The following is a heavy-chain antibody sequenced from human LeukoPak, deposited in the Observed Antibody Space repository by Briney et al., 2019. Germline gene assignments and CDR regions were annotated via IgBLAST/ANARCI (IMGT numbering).Heavy chain of an antibody. V-gene: IGHV3-23*01. J-gene: IGHJ4*02. Sequence: GALLLSCAASGFTLSSYAMSWVRQTPGKGLEWVSAISGSGGSTYCADSVKGRFTISRDNSKNTLYLQMNSLRAEDTAVYYCAKGGGWVLRYFDYWGQGTLVTVSS. CDR2: ISGSGGST. CDR1: GFTLSSYA. D-gene: IGHD3-16*01. CDR3: AKGGGWVLRYFDY.